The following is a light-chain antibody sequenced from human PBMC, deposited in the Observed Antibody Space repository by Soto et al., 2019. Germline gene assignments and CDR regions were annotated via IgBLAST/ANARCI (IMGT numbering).Light chain of an antibody. CDR3: SSYTSSSTRV. J-gene: IGLJ1*01. CDR2: EVS. Sequence: QSALTQPASESGSPGQSITISCTGSSSDVGGYNYVSWYQQHAGKAPKLMIYEVSNRPSGVSNRFSGSKSGNTASLTISGLQAEDEADYYCSSYTSSSTRVFGTGTKVTVL. V-gene: IGLV2-14*01. CDR1: SSDVGGYNY.